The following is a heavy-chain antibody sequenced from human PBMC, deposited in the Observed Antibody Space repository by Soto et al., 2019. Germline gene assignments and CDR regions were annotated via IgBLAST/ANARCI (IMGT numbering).Heavy chain of an antibody. V-gene: IGHV1-69*12. CDR2: IIPIFGTA. J-gene: IGHJ4*02. D-gene: IGHD3-22*01. CDR3: ARDERYYYDSSGYSTFDY. CDR1: GGTFSSYA. Sequence: QVQLVQSGAEVKKPGSSVKVSCKASGGTFSSYAISWVRQAPGQGLEWMGGIIPIFGTANYAQKFQGRVTITADESTSTAYMELSSLRSEDTAMYYCARDERYYYDSSGYSTFDYWGQGTLVTVSS.